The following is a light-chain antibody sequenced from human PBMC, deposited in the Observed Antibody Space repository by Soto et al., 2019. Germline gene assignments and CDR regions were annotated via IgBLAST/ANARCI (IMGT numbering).Light chain of an antibody. J-gene: IGKJ1*01. V-gene: IGKV3-20*01. CDR2: ATS. CDR1: QSLDSNY. CDR3: XXXGGSPPWT. Sequence: EIVLTQSPGTLSLSPGETATLSCRATQSLDSNYFTWYQQKPGQAPRLLIYATSSRASGIPDRFSGSGSGTDXXXXXXXXEPEXFAXXXXXXXGGSPPWTFGQGTKV.